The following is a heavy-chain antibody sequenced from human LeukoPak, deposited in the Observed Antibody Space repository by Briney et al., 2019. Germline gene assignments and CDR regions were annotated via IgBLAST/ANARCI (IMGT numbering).Heavy chain of an antibody. D-gene: IGHD1-26*01. CDR2: IYYSGST. V-gene: IGHV4-59*01. J-gene: IGHJ4*02. Sequence: SETLSLTCTVSGASISSYYWSWIRQPPGKGLEWIGYIYYSGSTNYNPSLKSRVTISVDTSKNQLSLRLSSVTAADTAVYYCARGRVVGASTPYFDYWGQGTLVTVSS. CDR1: GASISSYY. CDR3: ARGRVVGASTPYFDY.